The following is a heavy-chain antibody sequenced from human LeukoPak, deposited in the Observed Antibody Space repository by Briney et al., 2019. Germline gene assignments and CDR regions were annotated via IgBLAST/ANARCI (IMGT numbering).Heavy chain of an antibody. Sequence: GGSLRLSCAASGFTFSDYYMSWIRQAPGKGLEWVGFIRSKAYGGTTEYAASVKGRFTISRDDSKSIAYLQMNSLKTEDTAVYYCTREGDDYYVHWGQGTLVTVSS. D-gene: IGHD3-10*02. J-gene: IGHJ4*02. CDR2: IRSKAYGGTT. CDR3: TREGDDYYVH. CDR1: GFTFSDYY. V-gene: IGHV3-49*03.